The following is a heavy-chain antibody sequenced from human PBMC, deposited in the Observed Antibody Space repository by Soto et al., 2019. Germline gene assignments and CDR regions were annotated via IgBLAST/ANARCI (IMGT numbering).Heavy chain of an antibody. CDR1: GGSISSYY. J-gene: IGHJ5*02. D-gene: IGHD6-6*01. V-gene: IGHV4-59*01. Sequence: SETLSLTCTVSGGSISSYYWSWIRQPPGKGLEWIGYIYYSGSTNYNPSLKSRVTISVDTSKNQFSLKLSSVTAADTAVYYCARDPFEYSSSSRWFAPWGQGTLVTVSS. CDR2: IYYSGST. CDR3: ARDPFEYSSSSRWFAP.